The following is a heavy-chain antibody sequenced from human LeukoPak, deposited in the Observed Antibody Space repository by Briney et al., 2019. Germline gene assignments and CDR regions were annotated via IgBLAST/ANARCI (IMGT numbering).Heavy chain of an antibody. CDR2: IHSGGKS. CDR3: AREDSRGSSGLDYSFMDV. D-gene: IGHD3-22*01. J-gene: IGHJ6*03. CDR1: GLTVRSNY. V-gene: IGHV3-53*01. Sequence: GSLRLSCAASGLTVRSNYMNWVRQAPGKGLEWVSVIHSGGKSVYADFVKGRFTLSRDNSMNTMYLQMNSLTAEDTAVYYCAREDSRGSSGLDYSFMDVWGKGTTVIVSS.